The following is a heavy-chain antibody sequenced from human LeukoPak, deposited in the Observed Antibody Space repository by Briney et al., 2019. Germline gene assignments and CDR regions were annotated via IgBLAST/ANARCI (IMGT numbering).Heavy chain of an antibody. CDR1: GFTFSSYA. CDR2: ISYDGSNK. V-gene: IGHV3-30-3*01. CDR3: ARDLTKGVPEPH. J-gene: IGHJ4*02. Sequence: GRSLRLSCAASGFTFSSYAMHWVRQAPGKGLAWVAVISYDGSNKYYANSVKGRFTISRDNSKNTLYLQMNSLRAEDTAVYYCARDLTKGVPEPHWGQGTLVTVSS. D-gene: IGHD1-14*01.